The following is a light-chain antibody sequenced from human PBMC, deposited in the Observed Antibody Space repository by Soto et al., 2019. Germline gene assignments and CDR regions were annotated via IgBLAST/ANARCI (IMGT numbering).Light chain of an antibody. Sequence: QSALTPPASVSGSPGQSLTISCTGTSSDVGGYNYVSWYQQHPGKAPKLMIYDVSNRPSGVSNRFSGSKSGNTASLTISGLQAEDEADYYCSSYTSSSNVVFGGGTKVTVL. CDR3: SSYTSSSNVV. J-gene: IGLJ2*01. CDR1: SSDVGGYNY. CDR2: DVS. V-gene: IGLV2-14*01.